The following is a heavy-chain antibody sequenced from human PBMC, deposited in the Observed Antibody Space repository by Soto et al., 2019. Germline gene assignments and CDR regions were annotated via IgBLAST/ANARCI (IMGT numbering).Heavy chain of an antibody. Sequence: PGESLKISCKGSGYSFTSYWISWVRQMPGKGLEWMGRIDPSDSYTNYSPSFQGHVTISADKSISTAYLQWSSLKASDTAMYYCARVKGAVAGKQYYYYGMDVWGQGTTVTVSS. D-gene: IGHD6-19*01. J-gene: IGHJ6*02. CDR1: GYSFTSYW. CDR2: IDPSDSYT. V-gene: IGHV5-10-1*01. CDR3: ARVKGAVAGKQYYYYGMDV.